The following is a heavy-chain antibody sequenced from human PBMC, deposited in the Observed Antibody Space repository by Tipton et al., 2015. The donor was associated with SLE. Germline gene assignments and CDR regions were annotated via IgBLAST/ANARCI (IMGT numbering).Heavy chain of an antibody. Sequence: QSGAEVKKPGASVKVSRKSSGYTFTAYYMHWVRQAPGQGLEWMGIINPGGGGTNYAQKFQGRVTMAMDTSTTTVYMELNSLRSDDTAVYYCAREAPNTCYFASWGQGTLVTVSS. D-gene: IGHD2-8*01. CDR3: AREAPNTCYFAS. J-gene: IGHJ4*02. V-gene: IGHV1-46*01. CDR1: GYTFTAYY. CDR2: INPGGGGT.